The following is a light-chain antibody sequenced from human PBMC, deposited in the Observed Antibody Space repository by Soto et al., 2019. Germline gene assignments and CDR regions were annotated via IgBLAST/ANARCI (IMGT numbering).Light chain of an antibody. CDR2: DTT. CDR1: QSVSNY. J-gene: IGKJ2*01. V-gene: IGKV3-11*01. Sequence: ETLLTQSPGTLSLSPGERATLSCRVSQSVSNYLAWFQQKPGQAPRLLIFDTTNRAPGTPARFSGSGSVTDFTLTISSLEPEDFAVYYCQQRRNLPYTFGQGTKLEIK. CDR3: QQRRNLPYT.